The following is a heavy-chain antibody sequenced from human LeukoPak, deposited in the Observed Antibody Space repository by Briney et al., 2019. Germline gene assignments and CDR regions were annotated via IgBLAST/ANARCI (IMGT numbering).Heavy chain of an antibody. D-gene: IGHD3-9*01. CDR2: IYYSGNT. J-gene: IGHJ4*02. V-gene: IGHV4-39*07. CDR3: ARAPYYDILTGPRLKGNRYFDY. Sequence: SETLSLTCSVSGGSIRSTTYYWGRIRQPPGKGLEWIVSIYYSGNTYDSPSLMSRITISVDTSKNQFSLKLSSVTAADTAVYYCARAPYYDILTGPRLKGNRYFDYWGQGTLVTVSS. CDR1: GGSIRSTTYY.